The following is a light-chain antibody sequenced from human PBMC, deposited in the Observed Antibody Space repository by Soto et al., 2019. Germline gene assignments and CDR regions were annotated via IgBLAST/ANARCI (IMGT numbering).Light chain of an antibody. CDR2: DAS. CDR3: QQRFTWPPT. CDR1: QSISIS. Sequence: ESVLTQSPATLSLSAGESATLSCRASQSISISLAWYQQKPCQAPRLLIYDASKRATDIPGRFSGSGSGTDFTLTISSLEPEDFATYFCQQRFTWPPTFGGGTKVEIK. V-gene: IGKV3-11*01. J-gene: IGKJ4*01.